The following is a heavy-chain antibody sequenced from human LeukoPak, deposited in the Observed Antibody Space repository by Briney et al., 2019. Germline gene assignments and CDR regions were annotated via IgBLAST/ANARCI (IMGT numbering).Heavy chain of an antibody. V-gene: IGHV3-53*01. CDR2: MYSGDST. CDR3: AKSASSNWPNYFDY. CDR1: GFTVRSNY. Sequence: PGGSLRLSCAASGFTVRSNYMTWVRQAPGKGLEWVSVMYSGDSTYYDDSVKGRFTISRDNFRNTLYMQMNNLRAEDTAVYYCAKSASSNWPNYFDYWGQGTLVTVSS. J-gene: IGHJ4*02. D-gene: IGHD6-13*01.